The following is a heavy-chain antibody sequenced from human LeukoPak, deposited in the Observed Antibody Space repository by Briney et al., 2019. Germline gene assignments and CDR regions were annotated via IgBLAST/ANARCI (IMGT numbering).Heavy chain of an antibody. V-gene: IGHV1-8*01. D-gene: IGHD6-13*01. J-gene: IGHJ6*03. CDR1: GYTFTSYD. CDR3: AVRRGGSSWYWVDYYYYYMDV. CDR2: MNPNSGNT. Sequence: ASVKVSCKASGYTFTSYDINWVRQATGQGLEWMGWMNPNSGNTGYAQKFQGRVTMTRNTSISTAYMELSSLRSEDTAVYYCAVRRGGSSWYWVDYYYYYMDVWGKGTTVTVSS.